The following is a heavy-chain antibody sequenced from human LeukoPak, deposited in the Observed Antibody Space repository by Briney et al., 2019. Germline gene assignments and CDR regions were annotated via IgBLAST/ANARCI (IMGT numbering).Heavy chain of an antibody. J-gene: IGHJ4*02. Sequence: PSETLSLTCAVDGGSFSGYYWSWICQPPGKGLEWIGEINHSGSTNYNPSLKSRVTISVDTSKNQFSLKLSSVTAADTAVYYCARLPYYYDSSGYYYFSFDYWGQGTLVTVSS. CDR2: INHSGST. CDR3: ARLPYYYDSSGYYYFSFDY. CDR1: GGSFSGYY. D-gene: IGHD3-22*01. V-gene: IGHV4-34*01.